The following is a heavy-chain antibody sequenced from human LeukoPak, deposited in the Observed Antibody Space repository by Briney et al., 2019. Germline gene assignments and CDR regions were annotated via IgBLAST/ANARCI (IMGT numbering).Heavy chain of an antibody. CDR2: IYYSGST. CDR1: GGSISSYY. V-gene: IGHV4-59*01. D-gene: IGHD3-10*01. CDR3: ARARGGSGYYGSGSYPYYFDY. Sequence: PETLFLTCTVSGGSISSYYWSWIRQPPGKGLEWIGYIYYSGSTNYNPSLKSRVTISVDTSKNQFSLKLSSVTAADTAVYYCARARGGSGYYGSGSYPYYFDYWGQGTLVTVSS. J-gene: IGHJ4*02.